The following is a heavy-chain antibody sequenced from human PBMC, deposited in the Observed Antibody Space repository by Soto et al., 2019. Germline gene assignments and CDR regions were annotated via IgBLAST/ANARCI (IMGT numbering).Heavy chain of an antibody. D-gene: IGHD3-3*01. V-gene: IGHV1-69*13. CDR2: IIPIFGTA. CDR3: ARVDRPRAFKQLRFLEYPYGMDV. J-gene: IGHJ6*02. CDR1: GGTFSSYA. Sequence: RASVKVSCKASGGTFSSYAISWVRQAPGQGLEWMGGIIPIFGTANYAQKFQGRVTITADESTSTAYMELSSLRSEDTAVYYCARVDRPRAFKQLRFLEYPYGMDVWGQGTTVTVSS.